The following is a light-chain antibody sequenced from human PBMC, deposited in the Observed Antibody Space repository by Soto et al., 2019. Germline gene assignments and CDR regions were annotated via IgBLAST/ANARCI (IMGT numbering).Light chain of an antibody. CDR3: RQALQTPT. CDR1: QSLLHSNGYTY. J-gene: IGKJ3*01. V-gene: IGKV2-28*01. CDR2: LGS. Sequence: DIVMTQSPLSLPVTPGEPASISCRSSQSLLHSNGYTYLDWYLQKPGQSPQLLIYLGSNRASGVPDRFSGSGSGTDFTLKISRVEAEDVGVYYCRQALQTPTFGPGTKVYIK.